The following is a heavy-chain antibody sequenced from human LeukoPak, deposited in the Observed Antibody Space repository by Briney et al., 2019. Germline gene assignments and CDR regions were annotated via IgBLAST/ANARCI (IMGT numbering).Heavy chain of an antibody. CDR3: ARHVGLGDAFDL. V-gene: IGHV4-59*08. D-gene: IGHD3-16*01. Sequence: SETLSLTCKVSGVSMSRYYWSWIRQSPGRGLEWLGYIYYSGTTNYNPSLKGRVTMSLDTSKNYVSLNLTSMTAADTAVYYCARHVGLGDAFDLWGQGTMVTVSS. J-gene: IGHJ3*01. CDR1: GVSMSRYY. CDR2: IYYSGTT.